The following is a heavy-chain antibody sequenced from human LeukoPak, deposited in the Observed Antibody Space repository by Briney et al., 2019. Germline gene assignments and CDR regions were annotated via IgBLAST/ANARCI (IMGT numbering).Heavy chain of an antibody. V-gene: IGHV3-74*01. J-gene: IGHJ4*02. CDR2: INSDGTSA. CDR3: ARVRVVPAGYLDT. Sequence: GGSLRLSCAASGFTFSSYWMHWVRQAPGKGLVWVSRINSDGTSAIYADSVRGRFTISRDNAKNTLYLQMNSLGDEDTAVYYCARVRVVPAGYLDTWGQGTLVTVSS. D-gene: IGHD2-2*01. CDR1: GFTFSSYW.